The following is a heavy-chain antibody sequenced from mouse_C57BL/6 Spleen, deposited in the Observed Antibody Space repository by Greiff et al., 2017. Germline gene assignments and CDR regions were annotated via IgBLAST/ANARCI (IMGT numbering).Heavy chain of an antibody. Sequence: EVKVVESGGGLVKPGGSLKLSCAASGFTFSDYGMHWVRQAPEKGLEWVAYISSGSSTIYYEDTVKGRFTISRDNAKNTLFLQMTSLRSEDTAMYYSARRMGLLLSMDYWGQGTSVTVSS. CDR1: GFTFSDYG. D-gene: IGHD1-1*01. CDR2: ISSGSSTI. CDR3: ARRMGLLLSMDY. V-gene: IGHV5-17*01. J-gene: IGHJ4*01.